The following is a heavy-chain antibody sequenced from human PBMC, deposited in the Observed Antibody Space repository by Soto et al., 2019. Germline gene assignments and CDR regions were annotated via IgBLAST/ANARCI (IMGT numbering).Heavy chain of an antibody. CDR3: ARHSGSGWSWYFDL. CDR1: GGSISSYY. V-gene: IGHV4-59*08. Sequence: QVQLQESGPGLVKPSETLSLTCTVSGGSISSYYWSWIRQPPGKGLEWIGYIYYSGSTNYNPSLKSRVTISVDTSKNQFSLKLSSVTAADTAVYYCARHSGSGWSWYFDLWGRGTLVTVSS. J-gene: IGHJ2*01. D-gene: IGHD6-19*01. CDR2: IYYSGST.